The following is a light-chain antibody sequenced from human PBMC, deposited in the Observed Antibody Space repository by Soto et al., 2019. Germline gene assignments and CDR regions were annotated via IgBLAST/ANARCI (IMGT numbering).Light chain of an antibody. V-gene: IGKV3-11*01. J-gene: IGKJ1*01. CDR3: QLRENLPWT. CDR2: DAS. CDR1: RRVSSY. Sequence: ETVLTQSPAPLSLSPGDIATLSCRASRRVSSYLAWYQQKSGQAPRLLIYDASNRAAGTPARFSGSGSGTDFPLSICILRPEDFAVYYCQLRENLPWTFGQATKMEI.